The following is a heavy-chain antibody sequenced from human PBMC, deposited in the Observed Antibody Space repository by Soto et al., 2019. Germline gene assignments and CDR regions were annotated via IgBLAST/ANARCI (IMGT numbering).Heavy chain of an antibody. J-gene: IGHJ4*02. CDR3: ARSSHYYDSSGYPEYYFDY. V-gene: IGHV4-59*01. CDR1: GGSISSYY. D-gene: IGHD3-22*01. CDR2: IYYSGST. Sequence: PSETLSLTCTVSGGSISSYYWSWIRQPPGKGLEWIGYIYYSGSTNYNPSLKSRVTISVDTSKNQFSLKLSSVTAADTAVYYCARSSHYYDSSGYPEYYFDYWGQGTLVTAPQ.